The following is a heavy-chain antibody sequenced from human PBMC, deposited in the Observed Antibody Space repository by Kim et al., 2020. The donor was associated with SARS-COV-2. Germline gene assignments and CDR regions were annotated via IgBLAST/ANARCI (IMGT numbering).Heavy chain of an antibody. Sequence: SETLSLTCTVSGGSISSSSYYWGWIRQPPGKGLEWIGSIYYSGSTYYNPSLKSRVTISVDTSKNQFSLKLSSVTAADTAIYYCAREYQLLSIDYWGQGTLVTVSS. D-gene: IGHD2-2*01. CDR2: IYYSGST. J-gene: IGHJ4*02. CDR1: GGSISSSSYY. V-gene: IGHV4-39*02. CDR3: AREYQLLSIDY.